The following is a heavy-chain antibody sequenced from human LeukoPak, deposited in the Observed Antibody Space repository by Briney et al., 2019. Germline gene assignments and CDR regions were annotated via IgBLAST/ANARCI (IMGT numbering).Heavy chain of an antibody. CDR1: GGSISDYY. CDR3: ARGRVVGATNCFDP. J-gene: IGHJ5*02. V-gene: IGHV4-59*01. CDR2: IYYSGST. D-gene: IGHD1-26*01. Sequence: SETLSLTCTVSGGSISDYYRSWIRQPPGKGLEWIGYIYYSGSTNYNPSLKSRVTISVDTSKNQFSLKLTSVTAADTAVYYCARGRVVGATNCFDPWGQGTLVTVSS.